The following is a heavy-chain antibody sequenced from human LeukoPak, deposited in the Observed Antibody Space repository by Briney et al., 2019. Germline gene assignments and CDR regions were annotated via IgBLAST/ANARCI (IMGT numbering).Heavy chain of an antibody. D-gene: IGHD3-16*01. CDR2: INHSGST. CDR3: ARDLLTGGDY. V-gene: IGHV4-34*01. Sequence: SETLSLTCAVYGGSFSGYYWSWIRQPPGKGLEWIGEINHSGSTNYNPSLKSRVTISVDTSKNQFSLKLSSVTAADTAVYYCARDLLTGGDYWGQGTLVTVSS. CDR1: GGSFSGYY. J-gene: IGHJ4*02.